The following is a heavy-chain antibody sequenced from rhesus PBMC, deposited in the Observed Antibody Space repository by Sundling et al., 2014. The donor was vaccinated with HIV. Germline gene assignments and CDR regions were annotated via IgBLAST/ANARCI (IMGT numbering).Heavy chain of an antibody. CDR3: VRFAMIVVRRPATFDL. J-gene: IGHJ3*01. CDR2: IGGSSGNT. V-gene: IGHV4-127*01. CDR1: GYSISSGYG. D-gene: IGHD3-28*01. Sequence: QVQLQESGPGLMKPSETLSLTCAVSGYSISSGYGWSWIRQPPGKGLEWIGYIGGSSGNTKYNPSLKSRVTISKDTSKNQFSLKLSSVTAADTAVYYCVRFAMIVVRRPATFDLWGPGLRATVSS.